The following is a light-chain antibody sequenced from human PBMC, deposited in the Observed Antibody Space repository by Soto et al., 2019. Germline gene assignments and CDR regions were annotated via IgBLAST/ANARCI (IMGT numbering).Light chain of an antibody. CDR3: TSYTTSTTVI. Sequence: QSALTQPASVSGSPGQSITISCTGTSSDVGGYNSVSWYQQHPGKAPKLMIYEVSNRPSGVSNRFSGSKSGTTASLTISGLQAEDEADYYCTSYTTSTTVIFGGGTKLTVL. J-gene: IGLJ2*01. CDR2: EVS. CDR1: SSDVGGYNS. V-gene: IGLV2-14*01.